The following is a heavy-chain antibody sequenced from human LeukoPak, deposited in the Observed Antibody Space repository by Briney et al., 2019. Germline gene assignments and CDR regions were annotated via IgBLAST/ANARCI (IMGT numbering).Heavy chain of an antibody. CDR2: IRYDGSNK. Sequence: GGSLRLSCAASGFTFSSYGMHWVRQAPGKGLEWVAFIRYDGSNKYYADSVKGRFTISRDNSKNTLYLQMNSLRAEDTAVYYCAKNGVVAGYDWGEPPIYYYYYMDVWGKGTTVTISS. CDR3: AKNGVVAGYDWGEPPIYYYYYMDV. V-gene: IGHV3-30*02. J-gene: IGHJ6*03. D-gene: IGHD5-12*01. CDR1: GFTFSSYG.